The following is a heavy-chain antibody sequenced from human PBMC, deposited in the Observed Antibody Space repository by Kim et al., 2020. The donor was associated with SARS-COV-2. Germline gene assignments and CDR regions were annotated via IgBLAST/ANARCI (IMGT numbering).Heavy chain of an antibody. V-gene: IGHV6-1*01. J-gene: IGHJ4*02. Sequence: KLYNDYAPSLKSPITIKPDTSKNQVSLQLNSVTPEDTAVYFCARGKFFEYWGQGTLVTVSS. CDR2: KLYN. CDR3: ARGKFFEY.